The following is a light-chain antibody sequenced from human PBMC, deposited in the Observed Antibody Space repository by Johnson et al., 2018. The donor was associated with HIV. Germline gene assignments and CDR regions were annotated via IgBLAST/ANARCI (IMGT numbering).Light chain of an antibody. Sequence: QSVLTQPPSVSAAPGQKVTISCYGSSSDIGNKYVSWYQQLPETAPKLLIYDNNKRPSGIPDRFSGSKSGTSATLGITGLQTGDEADYYCGTWDSSLNAYVFGAATKVAVL. CDR2: DNN. V-gene: IGLV1-51*01. CDR3: GTWDSSLNAYV. J-gene: IGLJ1*01. CDR1: SSDIGNKY.